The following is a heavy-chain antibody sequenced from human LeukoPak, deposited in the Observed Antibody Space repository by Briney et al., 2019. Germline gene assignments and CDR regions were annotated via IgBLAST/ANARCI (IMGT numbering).Heavy chain of an antibody. CDR1: GYTFTSYY. Sequence: ASVKVSCKASGYTFTSYYMHWVRQAPGQGLEWMGIINPSGGSTSYAQKFQGRVTMTRDTSTSTVYMELSSLRSEDTAVYYCARSNNDGDYLGVGFDYWGQGTLVTVSS. CDR3: ARSNNDGDYLGVGFDY. CDR2: INPSGGST. D-gene: IGHD4-17*01. V-gene: IGHV1-46*01. J-gene: IGHJ4*02.